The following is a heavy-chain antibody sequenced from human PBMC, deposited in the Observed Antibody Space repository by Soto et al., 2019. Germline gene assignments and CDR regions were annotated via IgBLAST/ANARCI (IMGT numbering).Heavy chain of an antibody. CDR3: TTWHDYIWGSYRPISDY. D-gene: IGHD3-16*02. CDR1: GFTFSNAW. J-gene: IGHJ4*02. CDR2: IKSKTDGGTT. Sequence: AGGSLSLSCAASGFTFSNAWMSWVRQAPGKGLEWVGRIKSKTDGGTTDYAAPVKGRFTISRDDSKNTLYLQMNSLKTEDTAVYYCTTWHDYIWGSYRPISDYWGQGTLVTVS. V-gene: IGHV3-15*01.